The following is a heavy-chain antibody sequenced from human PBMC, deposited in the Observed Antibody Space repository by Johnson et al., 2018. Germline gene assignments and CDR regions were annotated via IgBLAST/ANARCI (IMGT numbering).Heavy chain of an antibody. CDR3: ARGRFSYMDV. Sequence: VQLVESGGGLVQPGRSLRLSCAASGFTFDDYAMHWVRQAPGKGLEWVSGISWNSGSIGYVDSVKGRFTISRDNAKNSLYLQMNSLRAEDTAVYYCARGRFSYMDVWGKGTTVTVSS. V-gene: IGHV3-9*01. D-gene: IGHD3-16*01. J-gene: IGHJ6*03. CDR1: GFTFDDYA. CDR2: ISWNSGSI.